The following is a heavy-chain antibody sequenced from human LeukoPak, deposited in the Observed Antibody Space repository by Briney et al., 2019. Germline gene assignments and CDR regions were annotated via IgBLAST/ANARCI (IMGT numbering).Heavy chain of an antibody. J-gene: IGHJ4*02. CDR1: GYTFTSYG. V-gene: IGHV1-18*01. Sequence: GASVKVSCKASGYTFTSYGISWVRQAPGQGLGWMGWISAYNGNTNYAQKLQGRVTMTTDTSTSTAYMELRSLRSDDTAVYYCAREFRDGYNSILYFDYWGQGTLVTVSS. CDR2: ISAYNGNT. D-gene: IGHD5-24*01. CDR3: AREFRDGYNSILYFDY.